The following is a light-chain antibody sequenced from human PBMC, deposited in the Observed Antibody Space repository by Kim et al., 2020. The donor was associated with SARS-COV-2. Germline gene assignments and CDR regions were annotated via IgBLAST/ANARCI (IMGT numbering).Light chain of an antibody. CDR1: QSITSR. CDR3: QQYKNYPMYT. Sequence: DIQMTQSPSTLSASVGDRVTITCRASQSITSRLAWYQQKPGEAPKVVIYDASSLASGVPSRFSGAGSGTEFTLTITSLQPDDFGTYYCQQYKNYPMYTFGQGTKLEI. CDR2: DAS. J-gene: IGKJ2*01. V-gene: IGKV1-5*01.